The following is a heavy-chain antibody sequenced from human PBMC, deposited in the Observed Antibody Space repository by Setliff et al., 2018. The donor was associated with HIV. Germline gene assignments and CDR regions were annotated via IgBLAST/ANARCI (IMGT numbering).Heavy chain of an antibody. J-gene: IGHJ3*02. Sequence: ASETLSLTCAVSGGSINSGSIYWSWVRRPAGGGLEWIGHMHANGLTTYNPSLRSRAAISMETSKNQFSLNLSSVTAADTAFYYCATFSPRDAFDIWGQGTMVTVSS. V-gene: IGHV4-61*09. CDR1: GGSINSGSIY. CDR3: ATFSPRDAFDI. CDR2: MHANGLT. D-gene: IGHD3-16*01.